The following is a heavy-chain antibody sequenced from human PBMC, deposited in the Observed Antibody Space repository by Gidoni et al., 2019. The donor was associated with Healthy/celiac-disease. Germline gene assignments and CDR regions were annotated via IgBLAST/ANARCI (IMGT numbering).Heavy chain of an antibody. Sequence: EVQLLESGGGLVQPGGSLGLSCAASCFTFRRYATSWVRQAPGKGLDGVSAIGGSGGSTYYADSVKGRFTSSRDNSKNTLYLQMTSLRAEDTAVYYCAKSVCSSSHDAFDIWGQGTMVTVSS. V-gene: IGHV3-23*01. J-gene: IGHJ3*02. CDR3: AKSVCSSSHDAFDI. D-gene: IGHD6-13*01. CDR1: CFTFRRYA. CDR2: IGGSGGST.